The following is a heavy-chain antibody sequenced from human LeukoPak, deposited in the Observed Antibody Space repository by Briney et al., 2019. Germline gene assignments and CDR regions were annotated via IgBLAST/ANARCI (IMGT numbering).Heavy chain of an antibody. CDR1: GGTFSSYA. J-gene: IGHJ4*02. CDR2: IIPIFGTA. V-gene: IGHV1-69*06. Sequence: ASVKVSCKASGGTFSSYAISRVRQAPGQGLEWMGGIIPIFGTANYAQKFQGRVTITADKSTSTAYMELSSLRSEDTAVYYCARGYDYVWGSYRSLDYWGQGTLVTVSS. D-gene: IGHD3-16*02. CDR3: ARGYDYVWGSYRSLDY.